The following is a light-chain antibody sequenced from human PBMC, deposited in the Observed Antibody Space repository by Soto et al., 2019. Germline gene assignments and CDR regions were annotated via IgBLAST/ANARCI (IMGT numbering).Light chain of an antibody. J-gene: IGLJ3*02. CDR2: DTT. Sequence: QTVVTQEPSLTVSPGGTVTLTCGSTTGPVTSGHYTYWFQQKPGQAPRTLIYDTTNKHSSIPARFSGSLLGDKAALTLSGAQPEDEADYYCFLSVGGTSVFGGGTKVTVL. CDR3: FLSVGGTSV. V-gene: IGLV7-46*01. CDR1: TGPVTSGHY.